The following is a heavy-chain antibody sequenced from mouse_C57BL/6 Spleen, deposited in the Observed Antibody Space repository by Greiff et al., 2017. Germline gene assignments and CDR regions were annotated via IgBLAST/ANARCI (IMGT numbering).Heavy chain of an antibody. J-gene: IGHJ3*01. CDR3: ARDGSSYGFAY. D-gene: IGHD1-1*01. Sequence: QVQLKQSGAELVRPGASVTLSCKASGYTFTDYYINWVKQRPGQGLEWIARIYPGSGNTYYNEKFKGKATLTAEKSSSTAYMQLSSLTSEDSAVYFCARDGSSYGFAYWGQGTLVTVSA. CDR1: GYTFTDYY. V-gene: IGHV1-76*01. CDR2: IYPGSGNT.